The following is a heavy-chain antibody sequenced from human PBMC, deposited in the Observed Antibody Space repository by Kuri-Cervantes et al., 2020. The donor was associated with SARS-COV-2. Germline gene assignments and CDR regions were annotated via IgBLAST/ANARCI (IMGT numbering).Heavy chain of an antibody. CDR1: GYTFTSYG. D-gene: IGHD3-3*01. CDR3: ARVLNSDFWSGYYGNNWFDP. V-gene: IGHV1-18*01. CDR2: ISAYNGNT. J-gene: IGHJ5*02. Sequence: ASVKVSCKASGYTFTSYGISWVRQAPGQGLEWMGWISAYNGNTNYAQKLQGRVTMTTDTSTSTAYMELRSLRSDDTAVYYCARVLNSDFWSGYYGNNWFDPWGQGTLVTVSS.